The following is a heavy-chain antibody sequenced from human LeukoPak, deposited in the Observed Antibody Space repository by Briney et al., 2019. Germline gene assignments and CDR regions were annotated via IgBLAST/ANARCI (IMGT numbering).Heavy chain of an antibody. D-gene: IGHD4-17*01. CDR3: ARDAVTTYRGWFDP. CDR1: GFTFSSYW. CDR2: IDSGGSST. Sequence: GESLKISCKGSGFTFSSYWMHWVRQAPGKGLEWVSRIDSGGSSTMYADSVKGRFTISRDNAKNTLYLQMNSLRAEDTAMYYCARDAVTTYRGWFDPWGQGTLVTVSS. J-gene: IGHJ5*02. V-gene: IGHV3-74*03.